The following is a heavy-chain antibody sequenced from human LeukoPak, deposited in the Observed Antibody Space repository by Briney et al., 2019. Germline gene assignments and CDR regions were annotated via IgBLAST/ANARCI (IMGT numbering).Heavy chain of an antibody. CDR1: GFTFSGYW. J-gene: IGHJ4*02. CDR2: IKQDGSEK. CDR3: ARDGSGSYYGY. Sequence: PGGSLRLSCAAPGFTFSGYWMSWVRQAPGKGLEWVANIKQDGSEKNYVDSVKGRFTISRDNAKNSLYLQMNSLRAEDTAVYYCARDGSGSYYGYWGQGTLVTVSS. V-gene: IGHV3-7*01. D-gene: IGHD1-26*01.